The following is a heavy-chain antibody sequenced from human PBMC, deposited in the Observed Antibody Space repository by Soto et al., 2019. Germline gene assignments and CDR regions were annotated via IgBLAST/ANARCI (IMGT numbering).Heavy chain of an antibody. CDR1: GGSISSSSYY. V-gene: IGHV4-39*01. D-gene: IGHD3-16*02. CDR2: IYYSGST. CDR3: ASMSNVRLGELSPFDY. J-gene: IGHJ4*02. Sequence: QLQLQESGPGLVKPSETLSLTCTVSGGSISSSSYYWGWIRQPPGKGLEWIGSIYYSGSTYYNPSLKSRVTISXXTXHNXFSPKLSSVTAAHTAVYYCASMSNVRLGELSPFDYWGQGTLVTVSS.